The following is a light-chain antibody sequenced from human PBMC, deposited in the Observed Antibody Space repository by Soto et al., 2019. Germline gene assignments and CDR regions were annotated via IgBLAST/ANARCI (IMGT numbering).Light chain of an antibody. CDR2: GAS. CDR1: QRISSN. CDR3: QQYNNWPPYT. V-gene: IGKV3D-15*01. J-gene: IGKJ2*01. Sequence: EIVLTQSPASLSVSPGERATLSCRASQRISSNLAWYQQKPGLAPRLLIYGASTRATGIPARFSGSGSETEFTLTISSLQSEDFAVYYCQQYNNWPPYTFGQGTKLEIK.